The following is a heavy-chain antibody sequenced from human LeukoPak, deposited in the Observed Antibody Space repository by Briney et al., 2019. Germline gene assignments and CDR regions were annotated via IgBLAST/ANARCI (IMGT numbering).Heavy chain of an antibody. V-gene: IGHV4-34*01. J-gene: IGHJ3*02. CDR1: GGSLSGYY. D-gene: IGHD3-22*01. CDR3: ARLKYYYDSSGYYSPDAFDI. CDR2: INHSGNT. Sequence: PSETLSLTCAVYGGSLSGYYWSWIRQPPGKGLEWIGEINHSGNTNYNPSLKSRVTISVDTSKNQFSLKLSSVTAADTAVYYCARLKYYYDSSGYYSPDAFDIWGQGTMVTVSS.